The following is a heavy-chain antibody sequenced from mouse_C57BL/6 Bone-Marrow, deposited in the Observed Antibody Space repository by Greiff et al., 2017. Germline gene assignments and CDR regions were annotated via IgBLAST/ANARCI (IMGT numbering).Heavy chain of an antibody. CDR2: NWWDDDK. Sequence: SGPGILQPSQTLSLTCSFSGFSLSAFGMGVGWIRQPTGMGLEWLARNWWDDDKSYNPALKRRLTISKDTTKNQVFMKLANVDTADTATYDCARIETTRDAMDYWGQGTAVTVSA. CDR3: ARIETTRDAMDY. J-gene: IGHJ4*01. D-gene: IGHD3-2*01. CDR1: GFSLSAFGMG. V-gene: IGHV8-8*01.